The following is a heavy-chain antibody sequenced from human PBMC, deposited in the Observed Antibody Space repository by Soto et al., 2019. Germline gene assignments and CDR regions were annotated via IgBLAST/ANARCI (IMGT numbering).Heavy chain of an antibody. CDR3: ARDRECCGGSCYLHDAFDI. Sequence: GGSLRLSCAASGFTFSSYSMNWVRQAPGKGLEWVSSISSSSSYIYYADSVKGRFTISRDNAKNSLYLQMNSLRAEDTAVYYCARDRECCGGSCYLHDAFDIWGQGTMVTVSS. V-gene: IGHV3-21*01. J-gene: IGHJ3*02. D-gene: IGHD2-15*01. CDR1: GFTFSSYS. CDR2: ISSSSSYI.